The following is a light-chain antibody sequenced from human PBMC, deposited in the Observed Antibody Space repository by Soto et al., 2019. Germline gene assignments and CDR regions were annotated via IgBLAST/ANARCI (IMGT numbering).Light chain of an antibody. V-gene: IGLV2-8*01. CDR3: SSYAGSNNFCV. CDR2: EVS. CDR1: SSDVGGYNY. J-gene: IGLJ1*01. Sequence: QSALTQPPSASGSPGQSVTISCTGTSSDVGGYNYVSWYQQHPGKAPKLMIYEVSKRPSGVPDRFSGSKSGNTASLTVSGLQDEDEADYYCSSYAGSNNFCVFGPGTKVTVL.